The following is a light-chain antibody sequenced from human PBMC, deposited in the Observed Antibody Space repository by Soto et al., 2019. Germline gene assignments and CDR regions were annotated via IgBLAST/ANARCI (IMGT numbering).Light chain of an antibody. CDR1: QSVSSN. CDR2: GAS. J-gene: IGKJ2*01. V-gene: IGKV3-15*01. CDR3: QQYNNWPYT. Sequence: EIVMTQSPATLSVSPGERATLSCRASQSVSSNLAWYQQKPGQAPRLLIYGASTRATGIPARFSGSGSGPDFTLTISSLQSEDFAVYYCQQYNNWPYTFGQGTKLEIK.